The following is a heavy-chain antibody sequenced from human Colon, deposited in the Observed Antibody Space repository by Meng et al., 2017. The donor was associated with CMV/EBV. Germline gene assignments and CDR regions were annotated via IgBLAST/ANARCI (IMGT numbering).Heavy chain of an antibody. CDR3: VFSGSHDYYFDS. D-gene: IGHD1-26*01. V-gene: IGHV3-21*01. CDR2: ISSSSTYI. Sequence: GESLKISCAASGFSFKDYSINWVRQAPGRGLEWVPSISSSSTYIYYADSVKGRFTISRDNAKNSLYLQLNSLRAEDTAVYYCVFSGSHDYYFDSWGQGTLVTVSS. CDR1: GFSFKDYS. J-gene: IGHJ4*02.